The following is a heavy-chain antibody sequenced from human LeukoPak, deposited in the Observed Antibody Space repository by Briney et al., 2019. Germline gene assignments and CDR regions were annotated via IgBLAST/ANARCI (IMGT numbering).Heavy chain of an antibody. D-gene: IGHD2-15*01. Sequence: GASVKVSRKASGYTFTSNHIHWVRQAPGQGLEWMGIINPSGRSTNYAHKFQGRVTMTSDTSTSTVYMELSGLRSEDTAMYYCAREQGQVPGPLVVDGTYYFDYWGQGTLVTVSS. CDR1: GYTFTSNH. V-gene: IGHV1-46*01. J-gene: IGHJ4*02. CDR2: INPSGRST. CDR3: AREQGQVPGPLVVDGTYYFDY.